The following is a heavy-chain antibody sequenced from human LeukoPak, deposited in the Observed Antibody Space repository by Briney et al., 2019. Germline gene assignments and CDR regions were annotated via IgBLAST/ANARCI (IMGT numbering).Heavy chain of an antibody. Sequence: GGSLRLSCAASGFTFSSYAMHWVRQAPRKGLEWVEVISYDGSNKYYADSVKGRFTISRDNSKNTLYLQMNSLRAEDTAVYYCARDLKYYYDSSGYRSPPGDFWGQGTLVSVSS. CDR3: ARDLKYYYDSSGYRSPPGDF. V-gene: IGHV3-30-3*01. D-gene: IGHD3-22*01. CDR2: ISYDGSNK. CDR1: GFTFSSYA. J-gene: IGHJ4*02.